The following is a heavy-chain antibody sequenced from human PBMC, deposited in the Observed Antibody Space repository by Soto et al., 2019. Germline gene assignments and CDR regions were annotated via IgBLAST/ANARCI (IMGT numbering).Heavy chain of an antibody. Sequence: VESLKISCKGSGYSFTSYWIGWVRQMPGKGLEWMGIIYPGDSDTRYSPSFQGQVTISADKSISTAYLQWSSLKASDTAMYYCATHTAMAPDAYYYYYGMDVWGQGTTVTVSS. V-gene: IGHV5-51*01. CDR2: IYPGDSDT. D-gene: IGHD5-18*01. J-gene: IGHJ6*02. CDR1: GYSFTSYW. CDR3: ATHTAMAPDAYYYYYGMDV.